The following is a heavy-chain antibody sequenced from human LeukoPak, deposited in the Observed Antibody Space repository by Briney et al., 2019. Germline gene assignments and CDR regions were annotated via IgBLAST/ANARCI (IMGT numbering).Heavy chain of an antibody. CDR1: GFTFSDYS. CDR3: AIDTPLGFQYYLDY. J-gene: IGHJ4*02. V-gene: IGHV3-30-3*01. CDR2: ISSDGHTK. Sequence: PGRSLRLSCAASGFTFSDYSVDWLRQAPGKGLEWVAFISSDGHTKDYADSVKGRFTISRDNAKNSLYLQMNSLRAEDTAVYYCAIDTPLGFQYYLDYWGRGTLVTVSS.